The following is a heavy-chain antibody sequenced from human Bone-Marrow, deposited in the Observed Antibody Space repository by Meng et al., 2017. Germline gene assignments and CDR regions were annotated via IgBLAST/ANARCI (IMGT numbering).Heavy chain of an antibody. CDR2: IYYSGST. Sequence: QGHLQASGPGLVKPSPPLSPTCPVLGGSLSSGGYYWSWIRQHPGKGLEWIGYIYYSGSTYYNPSLKSLVTISVDTSKNQFSLKLSSVTAADTAVYYCARVGYSGSRVTSYYFDYWGQGTLVTVSS. CDR1: GGSLSSGGYY. J-gene: IGHJ4*02. V-gene: IGHV4-31*01. CDR3: ARVGYSGSRVTSYYFDY. D-gene: IGHD1-26*01.